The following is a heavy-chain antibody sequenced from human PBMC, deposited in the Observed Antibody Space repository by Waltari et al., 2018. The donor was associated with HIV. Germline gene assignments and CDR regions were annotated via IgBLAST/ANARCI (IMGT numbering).Heavy chain of an antibody. V-gene: IGHV1-69*04. D-gene: IGHD2-15*01. Sequence: QVQLVQSGAAVKKPGSSVKVSCKASGGTFSSYASSWVRQAPGQGLEWMGRIIPILGIANYAQKFQGRVTITADKSTSTAYMELSSLRSEDTAVYYCAAVVVADTLDYWGQGTLVTVSS. CDR1: GGTFSSYA. J-gene: IGHJ4*02. CDR2: IIPILGIA. CDR3: AAVVVADTLDY.